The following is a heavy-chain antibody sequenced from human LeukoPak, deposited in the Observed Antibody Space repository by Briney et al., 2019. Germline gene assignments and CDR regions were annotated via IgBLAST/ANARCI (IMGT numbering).Heavy chain of an antibody. CDR2: IIPIFGTA. D-gene: IGHD3-16*01. V-gene: IGHV1-69*01. CDR3: ATSFGEFLYFDY. CDR1: GGTFSSYA. Sequence: SVKVSCMASGGTFSSYAISWVRQAPGQGLEWMGGIIPIFGTANYAQKFQGRVTITADESTSTAYMELSSLRSEDTAVYYCATSFGEFLYFDYWGQGTLVTVSS. J-gene: IGHJ4*02.